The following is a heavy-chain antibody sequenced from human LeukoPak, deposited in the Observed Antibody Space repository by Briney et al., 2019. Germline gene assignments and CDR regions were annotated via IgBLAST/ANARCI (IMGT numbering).Heavy chain of an antibody. D-gene: IGHD3-3*01. CDR3: ASHYDFWSSLFDP. V-gene: IGHV3-23*01. CDR2: ISGSGGST. J-gene: IGHJ5*02. CDR1: GFTFSSYA. Sequence: SGGSLRPSCAASGFTFSSYAMSWVRQAPGKGLEWVSAISGSGGSTYYADSVKGRFTISRDNSMNTLYLQMNSLRAEDTAVYYCASHYDFWSSLFDPWGQGTLVTVSS.